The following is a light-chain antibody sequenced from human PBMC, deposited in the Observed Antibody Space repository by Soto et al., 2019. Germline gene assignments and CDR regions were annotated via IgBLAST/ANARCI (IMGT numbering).Light chain of an antibody. V-gene: IGKV3-20*01. CDR2: GAS. CDR1: QSVSSSY. CDR3: QQYGSSPPWT. J-gene: IGKJ1*01. Sequence: EIVLTQSPGTLSSSPGERATLSCRASQSVSSSYLAWYQQKPGQAPRLLIYGASSRATGIPDRFSGSGSGTDFTITISRLEPEDFAVYYCQQYGSSPPWTFGQGTKVEIK.